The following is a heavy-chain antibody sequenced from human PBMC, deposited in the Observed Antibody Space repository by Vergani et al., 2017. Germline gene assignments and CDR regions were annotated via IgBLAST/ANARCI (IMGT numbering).Heavy chain of an antibody. V-gene: IGHV4-39*01. CDR2: MDYSGRT. J-gene: IGHJ4*02. Sequence: QVQLQESGPGLVKPSETLSLTCTVSGDSVISTDYNWGWIRQPPGKGLEWIGSMDYSGRTSYNPSLESRISISFETPKNQFSLRLTSVTAADTAVYYRASKRCACRAAYCHSYDFWGPGTLVGVSS. CDR1: GDSVISTDYN. CDR3: ASKRCACRAAYCHSYDF. D-gene: IGHD2-15*01.